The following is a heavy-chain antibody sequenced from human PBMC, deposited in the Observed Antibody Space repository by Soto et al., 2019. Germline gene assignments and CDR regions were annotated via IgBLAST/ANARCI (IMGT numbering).Heavy chain of an antibody. CDR3: AHGYNWNDSLDY. V-gene: IGHV3-53*01. D-gene: IGHD1-1*01. Sequence: GGSLRLSCAASGFTVSSNYMSWVRQAPGKGLEWVSVIYSGGSTYYADSVKGRFTISRDNSKNTLYLQMNSLRAEDTAVYYCAHGYNWNDSLDYWGQGTLVTVSS. CDR1: GFTVSSNY. J-gene: IGHJ4*02. CDR2: IYSGGST.